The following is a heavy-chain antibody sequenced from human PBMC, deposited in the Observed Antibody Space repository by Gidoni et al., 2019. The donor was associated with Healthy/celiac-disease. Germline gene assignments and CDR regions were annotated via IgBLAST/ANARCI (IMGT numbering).Heavy chain of an antibody. J-gene: IGHJ4*02. D-gene: IGHD5-18*01. CDR3: ARDDRGYSYGYYY. CDR1: GFTVSSNY. Sequence: EVQLVESGGGLVQPGGSLRLSCAASGFTVSSNYMRWVRQAPGKGLEWVSVIYSGGSTYSADSVKGRFTISRDNSKNTLYLQMNSLRAEDTAVYYCARDDRGYSYGYYYWGQGTLVTVSS. CDR2: IYSGGST. V-gene: IGHV3-66*01.